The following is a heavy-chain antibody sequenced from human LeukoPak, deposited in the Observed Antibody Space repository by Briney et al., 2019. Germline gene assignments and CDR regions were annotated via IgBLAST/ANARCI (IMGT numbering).Heavy chain of an antibody. J-gene: IGHJ4*02. Sequence: SETLSLTCAVYGGSFSGYYWSWIRQPPGKGLEWIGEINHSGSTNYNPSLKSRVTISVDTSKNQFSLKLSSVTAADTAVYYCARGRTQPRYWGQGTLVTVSS. CDR3: ARGRTQPRY. V-gene: IGHV4-34*01. D-gene: IGHD1-14*01. CDR1: GGSFSGYY. CDR2: INHSGST.